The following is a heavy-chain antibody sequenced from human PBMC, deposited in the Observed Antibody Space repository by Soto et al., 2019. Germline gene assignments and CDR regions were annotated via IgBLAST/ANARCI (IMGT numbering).Heavy chain of an antibody. D-gene: IGHD4-17*01. V-gene: IGHV4-30-2*01. Sequence: QLQLQESGSRLVKSSETLSLTCAVSGDTISTGGYSWAWIRQPPGKPLEWIGHTYHSGNPYYNPSLKSRVHISVDRAQDQFPPELSPGAGADTAGDYCSRGTVGDHGGYFGPRGQGTLGTVSP. CDR3: SRGTVGDHGGYFGP. J-gene: IGHJ5*02. CDR1: GDTISTGGYS. CDR2: TYHSGNP.